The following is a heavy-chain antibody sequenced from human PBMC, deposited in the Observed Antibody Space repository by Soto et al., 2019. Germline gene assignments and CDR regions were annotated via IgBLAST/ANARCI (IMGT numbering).Heavy chain of an antibody. D-gene: IGHD3-10*01. CDR3: ARSRDLGREVHKWFDL. CDR1: GYTFSDYG. CDR2: INPNNFNT. Sequence: ASVKVSCKASGYTFSDYGISWLRQAPGQGLEWMGWINPNNFNTNYAQRLQGRATMTTDTSTSTAYMELRSLKSDDTAFYYCARSRDLGREVHKWFDLSGQGTLVTFSS. J-gene: IGHJ5*02. V-gene: IGHV1-18*04.